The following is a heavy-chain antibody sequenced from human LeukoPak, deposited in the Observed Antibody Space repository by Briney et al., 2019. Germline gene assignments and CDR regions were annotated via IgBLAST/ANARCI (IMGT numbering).Heavy chain of an antibody. CDR3: ARTVSSGWYSFDY. J-gene: IGHJ4*02. V-gene: IGHV1-69*05. Sequence: SVKVSCKASGGTFSSYAISWVRQAPGQGLEWMGGIIPIFGTANYAQKFQGRVTITTDESTSTAYMELSSLRSEDTAVYYCARTVSSGWYSFDYWGQGTLVTVSS. CDR1: GGTFSSYA. D-gene: IGHD6-19*01. CDR2: IIPIFGTA.